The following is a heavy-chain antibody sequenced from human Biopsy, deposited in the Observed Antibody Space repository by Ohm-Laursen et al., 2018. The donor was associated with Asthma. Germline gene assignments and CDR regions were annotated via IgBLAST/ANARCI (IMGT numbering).Heavy chain of an antibody. D-gene: IGHD4-23*01. CDR1: GFTVSTNG. V-gene: IGHV3-53*01. J-gene: IGHJ3*02. CDR2: IYSGGGT. CDR3: ARAYGGSFFSGAFDI. Sequence: SLRLSCSASGFTVSTNGMSWVRQPPGKGLEWVSVIYSGGGTYYADSVQGRVTIPRDNSKNTLSLQMNSLRAEDTAVYYCARAYGGSFFSGAFDIWGQGTMVTVSS.